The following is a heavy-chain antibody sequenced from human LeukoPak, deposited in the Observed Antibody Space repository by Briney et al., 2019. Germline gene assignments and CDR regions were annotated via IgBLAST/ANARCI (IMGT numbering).Heavy chain of an antibody. CDR1: GYTFTRYG. D-gene: IGHD3-9*01. V-gene: IGHV1-18*01. CDR2: ISAYNGNT. CDR3: ARGQTNYFDWLSSSFDY. Sequence: GASVNVSCKASGYTFTRYGISGVRQAPGQGGEWVGWISAYNGNTNYAQKRQGRVTMTTDKSPSTAYMELRSMRSDDTTEYHCARGQTNYFDWLSSSFDYWGQGTLVTVSS. J-gene: IGHJ4*02.